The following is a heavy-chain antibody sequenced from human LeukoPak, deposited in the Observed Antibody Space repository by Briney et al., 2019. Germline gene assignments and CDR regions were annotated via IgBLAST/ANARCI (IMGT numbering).Heavy chain of an antibody. CDR1: GYTFTSYG. CDR3: AGHIIDSSGMVPTGYYGMDV. Sequence: GASVKVSCKASGYTFTSYGISWVRQAPGQGLEWMGWISAYNGNTNYAQKLQGRVTMTTDTSTSTAYMELRSLRSDDTAVYYCAGHIIDSSGMVPTGYYGMDVWGQGTTVTVSS. J-gene: IGHJ6*02. V-gene: IGHV1-18*01. D-gene: IGHD6-19*01. CDR2: ISAYNGNT.